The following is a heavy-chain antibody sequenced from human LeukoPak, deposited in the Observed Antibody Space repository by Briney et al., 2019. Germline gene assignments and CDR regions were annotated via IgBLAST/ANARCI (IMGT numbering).Heavy chain of an antibody. V-gene: IGHV4-39*07. CDR2: IYYSGST. CDR1: GGSISSSSYY. J-gene: IGHJ4*02. D-gene: IGHD3-9*01. CDR3: ARDTYDILTGYHQD. Sequence: KPSETLSLTCTVSGGSISSSSYYWGWIRQPPGKGLEWIGSIYYSGSTYYNPSLKSRVTISVDTSKNQFSLKLSSVTAADTAVYYCARDTYDILTGYHQDWGQGTLVTVSS.